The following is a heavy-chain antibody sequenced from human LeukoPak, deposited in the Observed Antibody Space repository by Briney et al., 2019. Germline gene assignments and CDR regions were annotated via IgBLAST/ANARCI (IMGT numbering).Heavy chain of an antibody. CDR1: GFTFSSYA. J-gene: IGHJ3*02. Sequence: GGSLRLSCAASGFTFSSYAMSWVRQPPGKGLEWVSAISGSGGSTYYADSVKGRFTISRDNSKNTLYLQMNSLRAEDTAVYYCAKDIGQWLVLRAFDIWGQGTMVTVSS. CDR3: AKDIGQWLVLRAFDI. D-gene: IGHD6-19*01. V-gene: IGHV3-23*01. CDR2: ISGSGGST.